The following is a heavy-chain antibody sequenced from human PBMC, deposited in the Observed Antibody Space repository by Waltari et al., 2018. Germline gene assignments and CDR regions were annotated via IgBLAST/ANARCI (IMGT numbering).Heavy chain of an antibody. V-gene: IGHV4-39*07. D-gene: IGHD6-13*01. CDR1: GGSISSSSYY. CDR3: AREEGSSWDLDAFDI. Sequence: QLQLQESGPGLVKPSETLSLPCTVSGGSISSSSYYWGWIRHPPGKGLEWIGSIYYSGSTYYNPSLKSRVTISVDTSKNQFSLKLSSVTAADTAVYYCAREEGSSWDLDAFDIWGQGTMVTVSS. CDR2: IYYSGST. J-gene: IGHJ3*02.